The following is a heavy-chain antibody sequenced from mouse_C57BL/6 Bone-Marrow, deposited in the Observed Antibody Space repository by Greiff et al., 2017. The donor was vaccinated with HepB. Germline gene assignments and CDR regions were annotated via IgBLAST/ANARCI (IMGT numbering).Heavy chain of an antibody. CDR2: ISYDGSN. J-gene: IGHJ2*01. CDR1: GYSIPSGYY. V-gene: IGHV3-6*01. D-gene: IGHD1-1*01. CDR3: AREGITTIDY. Sequence: VQLKESAPGLVKPSQSLSLTCSVTGYSIPSGYYWNWIRQFPGNKLEWMGYISYDGSNNYNPSLKNRISITRDTSKNQFFLKLNSVTTEDTATYYCAREGITTIDYWGQGTTLTVSS.